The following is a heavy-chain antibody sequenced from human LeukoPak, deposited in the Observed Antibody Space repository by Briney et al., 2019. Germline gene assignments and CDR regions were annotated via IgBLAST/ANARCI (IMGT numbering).Heavy chain of an antibody. J-gene: IGHJ4*02. V-gene: IGHV4-38-2*02. CDR2: IHHSGST. D-gene: IGHD6-19*01. Sequence: SETLSLTCTVSGYFISSGYYWGWIRQPPGEGLQWIGSIHHSGSTYYNPSLKSRVTISVDTSKNQFSLKLSSVTAADTAVYYCARTSSSGLVGGYYFDYWGQGTLVTVSS. CDR1: GYFISSGYY. CDR3: ARTSSSGLVGGYYFDY.